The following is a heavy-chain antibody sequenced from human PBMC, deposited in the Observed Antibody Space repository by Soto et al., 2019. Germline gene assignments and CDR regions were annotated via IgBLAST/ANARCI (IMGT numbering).Heavy chain of an antibody. D-gene: IGHD3-10*01. CDR2: IIPIFGTA. CDR1: GGTFSSYA. Sequence: ASVKVSCKASGGTFSSYAISWVRQAPGQGLEWMGGIIPIFGTANYAQKFQGRVTITADESTSTAYMELSSLRSEDTAVYYCARGHLQTGKYYYYGMDVWGQGTTVTVSS. V-gene: IGHV1-69*13. J-gene: IGHJ6*02. CDR3: ARGHLQTGKYYYYGMDV.